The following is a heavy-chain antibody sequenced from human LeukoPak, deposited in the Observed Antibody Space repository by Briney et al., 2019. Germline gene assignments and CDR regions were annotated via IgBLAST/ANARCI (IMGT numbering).Heavy chain of an antibody. CDR2: IYHTGSI. Sequence: SETLSLTCTVSGGSIGSYYWSWIRQSPGKGLEWIGYIYHTGSINYNPSLKSQVTISVDTSKNQFSLNLRSVTAADTAIYYCARDYDSSGYIWGYWGQGTLVTVSS. D-gene: IGHD3-22*01. V-gene: IGHV4-59*01. J-gene: IGHJ4*02. CDR1: GGSIGSYY. CDR3: ARDYDSSGYIWGY.